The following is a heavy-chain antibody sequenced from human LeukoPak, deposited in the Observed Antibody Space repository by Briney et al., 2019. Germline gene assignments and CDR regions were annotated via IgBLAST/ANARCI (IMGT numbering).Heavy chain of an antibody. D-gene: IGHD2-21*01. Sequence: AETLSLTCTVSGGSISSYYGRWLRQPPGKGVEWIGYIDYSGSTNYNPSLKSRVTISVDTYKYQFTLKLSSVDVVDTAVYYCARTPRNCYKYSFDYWGQGTLVTVSS. CDR1: GGSISSYY. CDR3: ARTPRNCYKYSFDY. CDR2: IDYSGST. J-gene: IGHJ4*02. V-gene: IGHV4-59*01.